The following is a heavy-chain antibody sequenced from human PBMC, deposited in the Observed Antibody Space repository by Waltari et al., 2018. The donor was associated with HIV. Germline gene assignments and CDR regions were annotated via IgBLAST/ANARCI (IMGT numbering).Heavy chain of an antibody. D-gene: IGHD4-17*01. CDR2: ISSVNSYI. J-gene: IGHJ1*01. CDR1: GFNFNSYN. Sequence: LVESGGGLVKPGRSLRLSCLGSGFNFNSYNMNWVRQVPGKRLEWVGSISSVNSYIYYSNLVRGRFIVARDNDKSLLYLQMNRLTVADTAIYYCARDSEASTVTLKSSLWGRGTMVTVSS. CDR3: ARDSEASTVTLKSSL. V-gene: IGHV3-21*06.